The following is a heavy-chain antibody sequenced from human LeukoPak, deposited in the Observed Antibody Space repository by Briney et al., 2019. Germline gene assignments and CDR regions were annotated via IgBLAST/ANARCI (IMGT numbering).Heavy chain of an antibody. Sequence: SETLSLTCIVSGASISSGDYFWSWIRQPPGKGLEWIGYIFYTGTTYYNPSLKSRVTISLDTSKNQFSLNLTSVSAADTALYYCAKATYGGNGQYYFDYWGQGTLVTVSS. V-gene: IGHV4-30-4*01. J-gene: IGHJ4*02. D-gene: IGHD4-23*01. CDR1: GASISSGDYF. CDR2: IFYTGTT. CDR3: AKATYGGNGQYYFDY.